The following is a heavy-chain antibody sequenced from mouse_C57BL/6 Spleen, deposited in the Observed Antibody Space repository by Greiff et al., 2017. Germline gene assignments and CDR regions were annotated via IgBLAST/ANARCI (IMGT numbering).Heavy chain of an antibody. D-gene: IGHD1-1*01. CDR1: GYAFTNYL. Sequence: VQLQQSGAELVRPGTSVKVSCKASGYAFTNYLIEWVKQRPGQGLEWIGVINPGSGGTNYNEKFKGKATLTADKSSSTAYMQLSSLTSEDSAVYCCARGGGSSYAMDYWGQGTSVTVSS. CDR3: ARGGGSSYAMDY. CDR2: INPGSGGT. V-gene: IGHV1-54*01. J-gene: IGHJ4*01.